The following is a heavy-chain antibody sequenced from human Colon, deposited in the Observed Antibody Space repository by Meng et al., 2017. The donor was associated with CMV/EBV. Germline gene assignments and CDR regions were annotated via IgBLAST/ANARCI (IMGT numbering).Heavy chain of an antibody. CDR2: ISSSSSYI. J-gene: IGHJ4*02. CDR1: GFTFSSYS. CDR3: ARGGYNWNDYFDY. Sequence: GESLKISCAASGFTFSSYSMSWVRQAPGKGLEWVSSISSSSSYIYYADSVKGRFTISRDNAKNSLYLQMNSLRAEDTAVYYCARGGYNWNDYFDYWGQGTLVTVSS. D-gene: IGHD1-1*01. V-gene: IGHV3-21*01.